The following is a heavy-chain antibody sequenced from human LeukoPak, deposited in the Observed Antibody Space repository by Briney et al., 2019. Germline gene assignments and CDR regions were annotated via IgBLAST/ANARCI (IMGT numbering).Heavy chain of an antibody. CDR1: GASINSYY. J-gene: IGHJ5*02. CDR2: IYSSGST. V-gene: IGHV4-59*12. CDR3: ARDHNWFDP. Sequence: PSETLSLTCTVSGASINSYYWSWLRQPPGKGLEWIGYIYSSGSTNYSPSLKSRVTMSVDTSKNQFSLKLSSVTAADTAVYYCARDHNWFDPWGQGTLVTVSS.